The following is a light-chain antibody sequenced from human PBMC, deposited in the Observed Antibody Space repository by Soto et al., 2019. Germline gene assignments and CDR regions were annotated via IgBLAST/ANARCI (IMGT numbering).Light chain of an antibody. CDR2: EVS. V-gene: IGLV2-14*01. CDR1: SSDVGNYKY. CDR3: FSYTSSGTYV. Sequence: QSALTQPASVSVSPGQSSTISCTGTSSDVGNYKYVSWYQQHPGKAPKLMIYEVSNRPSGVSNRFSGSKSGNTASLTISGLQAEDETDYYCFSYTSSGTYVFGTGTKLTVL. J-gene: IGLJ1*01.